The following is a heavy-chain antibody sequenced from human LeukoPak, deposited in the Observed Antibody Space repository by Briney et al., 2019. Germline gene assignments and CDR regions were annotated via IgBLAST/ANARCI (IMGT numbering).Heavy chain of an antibody. CDR3: ARGTGYSSVTY. Sequence: SQTLSLTCTVSGGSISSGGYYWSWIRQPPGKGLEWIGYIFYSGSTNYNPSLKSRVTISVDTSKNQFSLKLSSVTAADTAVYYCARGTGYSSVTYWGQGTLVTVSS. CDR2: IFYSGST. V-gene: IGHV4-61*08. D-gene: IGHD6-19*01. CDR1: GGSISSGGYY. J-gene: IGHJ4*02.